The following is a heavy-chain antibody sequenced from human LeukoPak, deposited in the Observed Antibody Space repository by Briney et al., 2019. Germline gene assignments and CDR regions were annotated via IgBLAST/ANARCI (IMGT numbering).Heavy chain of an antibody. CDR1: VYTFTGYY. CDR3: ARELERMVFDV. CDR2: ISPNSRGT. V-gene: IGHV1-2*02. D-gene: IGHD1-1*01. Sequence: ASVKVSSTPSVYTFTGYYVHWGRQAPRQRLECMGWISPNSRGTNYAQKFQGRITMTADTSTRPGYMELSSLRSDDTAVDSCARELERMVFDVWGRGTMVTVSS. J-gene: IGHJ3*01.